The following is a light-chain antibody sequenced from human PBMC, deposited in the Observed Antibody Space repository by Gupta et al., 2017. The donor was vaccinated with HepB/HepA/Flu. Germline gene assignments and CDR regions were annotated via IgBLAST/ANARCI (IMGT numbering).Light chain of an antibody. CDR1: QSISSY. CDR2: AAS. J-gene: IGKJ3*01. Sequence: DIQMTQSPSSLSASVGDRVTITCRASQSISSYLNWYQQKPGKAPKLLIYAASSVQSGVPSRFSGSGSGTDFTLTISSLQPEDFATYYCQQCDSTPWTFGHGTKVDIK. V-gene: IGKV1-39*01. CDR3: QQCDSTPWT.